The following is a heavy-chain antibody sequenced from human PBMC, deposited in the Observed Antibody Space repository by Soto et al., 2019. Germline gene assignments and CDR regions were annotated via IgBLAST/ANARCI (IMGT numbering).Heavy chain of an antibody. V-gene: IGHV1-46*01. CDR1: GYTFTSYY. Sequence: ASLKFSCKSSGYTFTSYYMHWVRQAPGQGLEWMGIINPSGGSTSYAQKFQGRVTMTRDTSTSTVYMELSSLRAEDTAVYYCAKDMGDYGSGIDYWGQGTLVTVSS. J-gene: IGHJ4*01. D-gene: IGHD3-10*01. CDR3: AKDMGDYGSGIDY. CDR2: INPSGGST.